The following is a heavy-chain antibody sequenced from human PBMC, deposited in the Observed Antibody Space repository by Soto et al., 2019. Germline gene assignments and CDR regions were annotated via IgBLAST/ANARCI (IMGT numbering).Heavy chain of an antibody. D-gene: IGHD1-26*01. CDR2: ISAYNGNT. J-gene: IGHJ4*02. V-gene: IGHV1-18*01. CDR1: GYTFTSYG. CDR3: ARDRKPGELHPHYFDY. Sequence: ASVKVSCKASGYTFTSYGISWVRQAPGQGLEWMGWISAYNGNTNYAQKLQGRVTMTTDTSTSTAYMELRSLRSDDTAVYYCARDRKPGELHPHYFDYWGQGTLVTVSS.